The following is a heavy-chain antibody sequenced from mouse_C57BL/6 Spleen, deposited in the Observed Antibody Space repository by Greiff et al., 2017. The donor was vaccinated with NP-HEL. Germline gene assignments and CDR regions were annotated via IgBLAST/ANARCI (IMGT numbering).Heavy chain of an antibody. Sequence: QVQLQQSGAELVKPGASVKLSCKASGYTFTSYWMHWVKQRPGQGLEWIGMIHPNSGSTNYNEKFKSKATLTVDKSSSTAYMQLSSRTSEDSAVYYCARWGTGLDYWGQGTTLTVSS. CDR3: ARWGTGLDY. CDR2: IHPNSGST. V-gene: IGHV1-64*01. CDR1: GYTFTSYW. D-gene: IGHD4-1*01. J-gene: IGHJ2*01.